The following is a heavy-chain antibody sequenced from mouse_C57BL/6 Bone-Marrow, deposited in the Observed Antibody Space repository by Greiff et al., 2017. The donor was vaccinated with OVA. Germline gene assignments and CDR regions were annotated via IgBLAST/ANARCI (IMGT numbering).Heavy chain of an antibody. D-gene: IGHD3-1*01. V-gene: IGHV1-22*01. CDR1: GYTFTDYN. Sequence: EVKLVESGPELVKPGASVKMSCKASGYTFTDYNMHWVKQSHGKSLEWIGYINPNNGGTSYNQKFKGKATLTVNKSSSTAYMELRSLTSEDAAVYYCARGGTFAYWGQGTLVTVSA. CDR2: INPNNGGT. CDR3: ARGGTFAY. J-gene: IGHJ3*01.